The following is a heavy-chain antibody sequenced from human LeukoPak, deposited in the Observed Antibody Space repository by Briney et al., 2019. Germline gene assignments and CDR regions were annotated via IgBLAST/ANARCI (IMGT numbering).Heavy chain of an antibody. CDR2: FDPEDGET. Sequence: ASVKVSCKVSGYTLTELSMHWVRQAPGKGLEWMGGFDPEDGETIYAQKFQGRVTMTEDTSTDTAYMELRSLRSDDTAVYYCARNRGRGSLDAFDIWGQGTMVTVSS. V-gene: IGHV1-24*01. CDR1: GYTLTELS. J-gene: IGHJ3*02. CDR3: ARNRGRGSLDAFDI. D-gene: IGHD3-16*01.